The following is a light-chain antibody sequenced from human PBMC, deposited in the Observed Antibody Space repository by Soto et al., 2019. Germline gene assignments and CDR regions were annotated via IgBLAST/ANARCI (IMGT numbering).Light chain of an antibody. CDR2: LRSDGSH. Sequence: QLVLTQSPSASASLGASVKLTCTLSSGHSSYAIAWHQQQPEKGPRYLMKLRSDGSHSKGDGIPDRFSGSSSGAERYLTISILQSEDEADYYCQTWDTGARVVFGGGTKLTVL. V-gene: IGLV4-69*01. CDR3: QTWDTGARVV. CDR1: SGHSSYA. J-gene: IGLJ2*01.